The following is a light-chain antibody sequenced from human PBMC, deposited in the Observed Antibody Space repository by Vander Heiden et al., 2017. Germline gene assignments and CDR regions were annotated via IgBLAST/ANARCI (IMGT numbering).Light chain of an antibody. V-gene: IGKV3-15*01. CDR3: QQYNKWLLT. Sequence: EIVMTQSPATLSVSPGERATLSCGASQSVSSNLAWYQQKPGQVPRLLIYGASTRATGIPARFSGSGSGTEFTLTISSLQSEDFAVYYCQQYNKWLLTFGGGTKVEIK. CDR1: QSVSSN. J-gene: IGKJ4*01. CDR2: GAS.